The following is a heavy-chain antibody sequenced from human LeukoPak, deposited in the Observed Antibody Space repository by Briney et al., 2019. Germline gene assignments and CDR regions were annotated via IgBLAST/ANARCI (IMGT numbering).Heavy chain of an antibody. Sequence: GGSLRLSCAASGFTFSSYAMHWVRQAPGKGLEYVSAISSNGGSTYYANSVKGRFTISRDNSKNTLYLQMNGLRAEDTAVYYCAKGGGSGSFDYWGQGTLVTVSS. D-gene: IGHD3-10*01. CDR2: ISSNGGST. V-gene: IGHV3-64*01. CDR3: AKGGGSGSFDY. CDR1: GFTFSSYA. J-gene: IGHJ4*02.